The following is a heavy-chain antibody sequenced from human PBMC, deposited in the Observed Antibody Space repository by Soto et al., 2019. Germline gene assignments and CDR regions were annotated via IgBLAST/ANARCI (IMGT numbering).Heavy chain of an antibody. Sequence: QVQLVASGGGVVQPGRSLRLSCAASGFTFSSYGMHWVRQAPGKGLEWVAVIWYDGSNKYYADSVKGRFTISRDNSKNTLYLQMNSLRAEDTAVYYCARDSRYCSGGSCPHDYWGQGTLVTVSS. CDR1: GFTFSSYG. CDR2: IWYDGSNK. CDR3: ARDSRYCSGGSCPHDY. D-gene: IGHD2-15*01. J-gene: IGHJ4*02. V-gene: IGHV3-33*01.